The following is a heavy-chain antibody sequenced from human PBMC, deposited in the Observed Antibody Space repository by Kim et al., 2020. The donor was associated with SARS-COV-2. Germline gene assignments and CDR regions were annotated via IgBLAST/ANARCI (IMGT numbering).Heavy chain of an antibody. CDR1: GFTFSSYG. CDR2: ISYDGSNK. V-gene: IGHV3-30*18. CDR3: AKDRLRWGTVTTDWYFDL. Sequence: GGSLRLSCAASGFTFSSYGMNWVRQAPGKGLEWVAVISYDGSNKYYADSVKGRFTISRDNSKNTLYLQMNSLRAEDTAVYYCAKDRLRWGTVTTDWYFDLWGRGTLVTVSS. J-gene: IGHJ2*01. D-gene: IGHD4-17*01.